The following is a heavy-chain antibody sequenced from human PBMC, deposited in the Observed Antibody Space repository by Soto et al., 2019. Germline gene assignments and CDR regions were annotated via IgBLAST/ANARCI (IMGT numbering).Heavy chain of an antibody. J-gene: IGHJ6*02. Sequence: GASVKVSCKASGYTLTSYYMRWVRQAPGQGLEWMGWINPNSGGTNYAQKFQGWVTMTRDTSNSTAYMELSRLRADDTAVYYCARGLYSSTRIYGMDVWGQGTTVTVS. CDR1: GYTLTSYY. V-gene: IGHV1-2*04. D-gene: IGHD6-13*01. CDR3: ARGLYSSTRIYGMDV. CDR2: INPNSGGT.